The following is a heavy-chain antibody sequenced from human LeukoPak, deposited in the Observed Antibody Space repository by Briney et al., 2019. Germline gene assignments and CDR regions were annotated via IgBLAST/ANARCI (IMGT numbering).Heavy chain of an antibody. CDR2: IYSGDSDT. Sequence: PGESPEISLKGPGYRFTHYWIARGRPMSGKGPEWVVIIYSGDSDTRYSPSFQGHVTISADKSISTAYLHWSSLKASDTAMYYCARHESNGYIASAFDYWGQGTLVTVSS. V-gene: IGHV5-51*01. CDR3: ARHESNGYIASAFDY. J-gene: IGHJ4*02. CDR1: GYRFTHYW. D-gene: IGHD5-24*01.